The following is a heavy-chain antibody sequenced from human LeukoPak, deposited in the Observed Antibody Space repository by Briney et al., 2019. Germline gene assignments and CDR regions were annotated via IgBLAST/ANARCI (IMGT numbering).Heavy chain of an antibody. D-gene: IGHD1-26*01. CDR3: ARGGDRGLPRGLFDS. V-gene: IGHV1-2*02. CDR2: INPNSGGT. Sequence: GASVKVSCKASGYTFTGYYMHWVRQAPGQGLEWMGWINPNSGGTNYAQKFQGRVTMTRDTSISTAYMELSRLRSDDTAVYYCARGGDRGLPRGLFDSWGQGTLVTVSS. CDR1: GYTFTGYY. J-gene: IGHJ4*02.